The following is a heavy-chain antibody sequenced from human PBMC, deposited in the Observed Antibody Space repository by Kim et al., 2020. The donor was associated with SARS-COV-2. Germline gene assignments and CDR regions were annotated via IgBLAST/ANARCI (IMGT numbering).Heavy chain of an antibody. CDR3: AKAAGSPGDYYGMDV. D-gene: IGHD6-19*01. Sequence: GGSLRLSCAASGFTFDDHAMHWVQQAPGKGLEWISSISWDSENIGYADSVKGRFTISRDNARKSLFLQMNSLGSDDTAVYYCAKAAGSPGDYYGMDVWGQGTTVIVSS. CDR2: ISWDSENI. J-gene: IGHJ6*02. CDR1: GFTFDDHA. V-gene: IGHV3-9*01.